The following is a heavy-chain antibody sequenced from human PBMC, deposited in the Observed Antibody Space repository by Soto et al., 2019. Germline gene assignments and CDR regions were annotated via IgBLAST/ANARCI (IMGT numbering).Heavy chain of an antibody. Sequence: QVQLVQSGAAVKKPGSSVKVSCKASGGTFSSYAISWVRQAPGQGLEWMGGIIPIFGTANYAQKFQGRVTITADESTSTAYMELSSLRSEDTAVYYCARESSNTAMVGDYYYYGMDVWGQGTTVTVSS. CDR1: GGTFSSYA. CDR3: ARESSNTAMVGDYYYYGMDV. CDR2: IIPIFGTA. J-gene: IGHJ6*02. D-gene: IGHD5-18*01. V-gene: IGHV1-69*12.